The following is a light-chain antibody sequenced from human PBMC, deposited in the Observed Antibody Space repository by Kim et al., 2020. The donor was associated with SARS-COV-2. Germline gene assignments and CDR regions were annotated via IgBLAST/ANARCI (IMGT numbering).Light chain of an antibody. J-gene: IGLJ2*01. CDR3: QVWDSSSDHVV. CDR2: YDS. CDR1: NIGSKS. V-gene: IGLV3-21*04. Sequence: SYELTQPPAVSEAPGTTARITCGGNNIGSKSVHWYQQRPGQAPVLVIYYDSDRPSGIPERFSGSNSGNTATLTISRLEAGDEADYYCQVWDSSSDHVVFG.